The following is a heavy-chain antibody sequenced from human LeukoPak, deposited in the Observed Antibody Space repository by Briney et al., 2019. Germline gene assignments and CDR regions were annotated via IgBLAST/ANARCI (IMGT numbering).Heavy chain of an antibody. CDR3: ARDFSSGSNWFDP. J-gene: IGHJ5*02. D-gene: IGHD6-25*01. V-gene: IGHV3-21*01. CDR2: ISSSSSYI. Sequence: PGGSLRLSCAASGFTFSSYSMNWVRQAPGKGLEWVSSISSSSSYIYYADSVKGRFTISRDNAKNSLYLQMNSLRAEDTAVYYCARDFSSGSNWFDPWGQGTLVTVSS. CDR1: GFTFSSYS.